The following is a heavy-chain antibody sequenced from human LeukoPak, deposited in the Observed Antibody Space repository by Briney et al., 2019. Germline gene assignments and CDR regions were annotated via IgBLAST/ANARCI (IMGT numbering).Heavy chain of an antibody. CDR2: INHSGST. Sequence: SETLSLTCAVYGGSFSGYYWSWIRQPPGEGLEWIGEINHSGSTNYNPSLKSRVTISVDTSKNQFSLKVTSVTAADTAVYYCARGDSGGDTSDIWGQGTMVTVSS. D-gene: IGHD3-10*01. CDR1: GGSFSGYY. J-gene: IGHJ3*02. V-gene: IGHV4-34*01. CDR3: ARGDSGGDTSDI.